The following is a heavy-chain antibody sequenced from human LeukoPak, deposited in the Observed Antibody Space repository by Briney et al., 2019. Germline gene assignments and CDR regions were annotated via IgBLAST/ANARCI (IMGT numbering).Heavy chain of an antibody. V-gene: IGHV1-69*13. Sequence: GASVKVSCKASGYTFTSYGISWVRQAPGQGLEWMGGIIPIFGTANYAQKFQGRVTITADESTSTAYMELSSLRSEDTAVYYCARGALNYGDYVLPNWFDPWGQGTLVTVSS. CDR1: GYTFTSYG. CDR2: IIPIFGTA. J-gene: IGHJ5*02. D-gene: IGHD4-17*01. CDR3: ARGALNYGDYVLPNWFDP.